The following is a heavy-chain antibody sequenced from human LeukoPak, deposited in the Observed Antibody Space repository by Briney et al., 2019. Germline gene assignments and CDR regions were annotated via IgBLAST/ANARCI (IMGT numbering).Heavy chain of an antibody. CDR2: INHSGST. J-gene: IGHJ2*01. D-gene: IGHD2-21*02. CDR1: GGSFSGYY. Sequence: SSETLSLTCAVYGGSFSGYYWGWIRQPPGKGLEWIGEINHSGSTNYNPSLKSRVTISVDTSKNQFSLKLSSVTAADTAVYYCARIVVTAVYWYFDLWGRGTLVTVSS. CDR3: ARIVVTAVYWYFDL. V-gene: IGHV4-34*01.